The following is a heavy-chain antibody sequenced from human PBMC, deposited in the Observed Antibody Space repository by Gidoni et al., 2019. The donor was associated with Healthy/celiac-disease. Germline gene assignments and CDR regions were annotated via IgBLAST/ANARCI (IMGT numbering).Heavy chain of an antibody. V-gene: IGHV3-48*02. CDR2: ISSSSSNI. CDR1: AFTFSSYS. Sequence: EVQLVESGGGLVLPGWSLRLSCAASAFTFSSYSMNWVRQAPGKGLEWVSYISSSSSNIYYADSVKGRFTISRDNAKNSLYLQMNSLRDEDTAVYYCARDPRYSSSWGPNDWGRGTLVTVSS. J-gene: IGHJ2*01. D-gene: IGHD6-13*01. CDR3: ARDPRYSSSWGPND.